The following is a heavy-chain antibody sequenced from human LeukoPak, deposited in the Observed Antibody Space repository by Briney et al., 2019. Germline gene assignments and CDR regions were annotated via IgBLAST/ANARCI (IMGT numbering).Heavy chain of an antibody. J-gene: IGHJ3*02. CDR2: IYYSGST. D-gene: IGHD3-10*01. CDR1: GGSISSYY. V-gene: IGHV4-59*01. Sequence: SETLSLTCTVSGGSISSYYWSWIRQPPGKGLEWIGYIYYSGSTNYNPSLKSRVTISVDTSKNQFSLKLSSVTAADTAVYYCARYAMVRGVIRAPFAFDIWGQGTTVTVSS. CDR3: ARYAMVRGVIRAPFAFDI.